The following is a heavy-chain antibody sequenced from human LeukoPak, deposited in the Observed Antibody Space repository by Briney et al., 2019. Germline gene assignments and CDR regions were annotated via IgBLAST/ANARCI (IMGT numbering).Heavy chain of an antibody. J-gene: IGHJ6*02. CDR1: GGSFSGYY. CDR2: INHSGST. CDR3: ARCKWERLGHYYNYGMDV. D-gene: IGHD1-26*01. Sequence: SETLSLTCAFYGGSFSGYYWRWIRQPPGKGLEWIGEINHSGSTNHNPSLKSRVTISVDTLKNQFSLNLRSVSAADTAIYYCARCKWERLGHYYNYGMDVWGQGTTVTVSS. V-gene: IGHV4-34*01.